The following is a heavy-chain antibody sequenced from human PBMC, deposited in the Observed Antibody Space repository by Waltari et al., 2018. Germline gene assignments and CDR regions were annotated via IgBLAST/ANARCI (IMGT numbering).Heavy chain of an antibody. CDR3: ARGGITMVQGV. D-gene: IGHD3-10*01. CDR1: GFTISSYA. V-gene: IGHV3-30-3*01. Sequence: QVQLVESGGGVVQPGRSLRLSCAASGFTISSYAMHGVRQAPGKGLEWVAFISYDGSNKCYADSVKGRFTISRDNSKNTLYLQMNSLRAEDTAVYYCARGGITMVQGVWGQGTLVTVSS. J-gene: IGHJ4*02. CDR2: ISYDGSNK.